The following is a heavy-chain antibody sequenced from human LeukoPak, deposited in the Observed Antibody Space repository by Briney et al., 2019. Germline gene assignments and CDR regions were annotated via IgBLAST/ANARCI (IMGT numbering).Heavy chain of an antibody. Sequence: ASVKVSFKASGYTFTCYYMHWVRPAPGQGLEWMGWINPNSGGTNYAQKFQGRVTMTRDTSISTAYMELSRLRSDDTAVYYCAKLNYYYDSSGHFDYWGQGTLVTVSS. CDR2: INPNSGGT. CDR1: GYTFTCYY. D-gene: IGHD3-22*01. J-gene: IGHJ4*02. V-gene: IGHV1-2*02. CDR3: AKLNYYYDSSGHFDY.